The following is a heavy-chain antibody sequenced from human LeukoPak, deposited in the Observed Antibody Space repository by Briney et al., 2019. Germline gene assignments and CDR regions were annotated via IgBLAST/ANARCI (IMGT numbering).Heavy chain of an antibody. CDR2: INTNTGNP. CDR1: GYTFTSYA. V-gene: IGHV7-4-1*01. Sequence: GASVKVSCKASGYTFTSYAMNWVRQAPGQGLEWMGRINTNTGNPTYAQGFTGRFVFSLDTSVSTAYLQIGSLKAEDAAVYYCALAARPSKLDYWGQGTLVTVSS. D-gene: IGHD6-6*01. CDR3: ALAARPSKLDY. J-gene: IGHJ4*02.